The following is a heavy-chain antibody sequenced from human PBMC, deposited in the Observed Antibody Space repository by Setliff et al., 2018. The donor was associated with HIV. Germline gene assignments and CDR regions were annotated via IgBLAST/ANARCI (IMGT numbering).Heavy chain of an antibody. D-gene: IGHD4-17*01. CDR3: ARDPPGYGDSKDY. CDR2: IYSSGSA. V-gene: IGHV4-61*02. J-gene: IGHJ4*02. Sequence: SETLSLTCTVSGDSISSGTYYWSWIRQPAGKGLEWIGRIYSSGSANYNPSLESRVTISIDTSKNQFSLNLRSVTAADTAVYYCARDPPGYGDSKDYWGQGKLVTVSS. CDR1: GDSISSGTYY.